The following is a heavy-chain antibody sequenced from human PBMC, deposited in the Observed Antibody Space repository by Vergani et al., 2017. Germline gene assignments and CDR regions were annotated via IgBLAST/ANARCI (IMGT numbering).Heavy chain of an antibody. Sequence: QVQLVQSGAEVKKPGSSVKVSCKASGGTFSSYAISWVRQAPGQGLEWMGGIIPIFGTANYAQKFQGRVTITADESTSTAYMELSSLRSEDTGVYYGARDLGYYYGSGSYAHFDYWGQGTLVTVSS. CDR3: ARDLGYYYGSGSYAHFDY. D-gene: IGHD3-10*01. CDR2: IIPIFGTA. V-gene: IGHV1-69*12. J-gene: IGHJ4*02. CDR1: GGTFSSYA.